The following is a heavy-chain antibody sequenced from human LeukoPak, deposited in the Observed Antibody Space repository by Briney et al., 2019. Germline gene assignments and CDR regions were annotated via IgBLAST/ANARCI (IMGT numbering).Heavy chain of an antibody. V-gene: IGHV4-38-2*02. Sequence: SETLSLTCTVSGYSISSAYYWGWIRQPPGKGLEWIGEIHQSGSTTYNPSLKSRVTISVDTSKNQFSLKLSSVTAADTAVYYCARSRGLRWGERTFEIWGQGTVVTVSS. CDR2: IHQSGST. CDR1: GYSISSAYY. D-gene: IGHD4-23*01. J-gene: IGHJ3*02. CDR3: ARSRGLRWGERTFEI.